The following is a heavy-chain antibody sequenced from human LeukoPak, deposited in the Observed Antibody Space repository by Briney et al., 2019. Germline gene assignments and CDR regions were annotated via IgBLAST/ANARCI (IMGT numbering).Heavy chain of an antibody. V-gene: IGHV3-23*01. Sequence: SGGSLRLSCAASGLTFRNYGMSWVRQAPGKGLEWVSCISASYGSTYYADSVKGRFTISRDNSKNTLYLQMNSLRAEDTAVYYCAKDYYYDPVDAFDVWGQGTMVSVSS. CDR2: ISASYGST. CDR3: AKDYYYDPVDAFDV. D-gene: IGHD3-22*01. CDR1: GLTFRNYG. J-gene: IGHJ3*01.